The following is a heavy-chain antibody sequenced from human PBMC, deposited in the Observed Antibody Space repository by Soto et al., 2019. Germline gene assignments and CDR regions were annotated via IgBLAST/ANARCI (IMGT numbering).Heavy chain of an antibody. CDR1: GFTFSNAW. V-gene: IGHV3-15*01. CDR3: TTDRYYDSSGYLIPFY. D-gene: IGHD3-22*01. Sequence: PGGSLRLSSAASGFTFSNAWMSWVSQAQGKGLEWVGRIKSKTDGGTTDYAAPVKGRFTISRDDSKNTLYLQMNSLKTEDTAVYYCTTDRYYDSSGYLIPFYWGQGTLVTVSS. J-gene: IGHJ4*02. CDR2: IKSKTDGGTT.